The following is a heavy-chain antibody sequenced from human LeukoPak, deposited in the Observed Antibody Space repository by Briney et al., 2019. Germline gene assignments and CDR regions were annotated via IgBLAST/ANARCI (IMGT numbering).Heavy chain of an antibody. Sequence: SETLSLTCAVYGGSFSGYYWGWIRQPPGKGLEWIGSIYYSGSTYYNPSLKSRVTISVDTSKNQFSLKLSSVTAADTAVYYCARSDLYYDFWSGYYRGWFDPWGQGTLVTVSS. CDR3: ARSDLYYDFWSGYYRGWFDP. J-gene: IGHJ5*02. CDR2: IYYSGST. D-gene: IGHD3-3*01. V-gene: IGHV4-39*01. CDR1: GGSFSGYY.